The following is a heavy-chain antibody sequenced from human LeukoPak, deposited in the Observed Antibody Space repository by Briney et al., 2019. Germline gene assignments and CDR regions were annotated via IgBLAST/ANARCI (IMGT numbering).Heavy chain of an antibody. D-gene: IGHD6-13*01. CDR3: ARAGYSSSTLDY. CDR2: INHSGST. Sequence: PSETLSLTCAVYGGSFSGYYWSWIRQPPGKGLEWIGEINHSGSTNYNPSLKSRVTISVDTPKSQFSLKLSSVTAADTAVYYRARAGYSSSTLDYWGQGTLVTVCS. J-gene: IGHJ4*02. CDR1: GGSFSGYY. V-gene: IGHV4-34*01.